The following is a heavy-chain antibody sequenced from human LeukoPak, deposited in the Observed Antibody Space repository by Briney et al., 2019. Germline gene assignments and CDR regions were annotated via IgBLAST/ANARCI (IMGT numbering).Heavy chain of an antibody. CDR2: IWYDGSNK. V-gene: IGHV3-33*01. J-gene: IGHJ4*02. Sequence: GRSLRLSCAASGFTFSNYGMHWVRQAPGKGLEWVAVIWYDGSNKYYADSVKGRFTISRDNSKNTLYLQMNSLRAEDTAVYYCARGGFSSSTSLDYWGQGTLVTVSS. CDR3: ARGGFSSSTSLDY. CDR1: GFTFSNYG. D-gene: IGHD2-2*01.